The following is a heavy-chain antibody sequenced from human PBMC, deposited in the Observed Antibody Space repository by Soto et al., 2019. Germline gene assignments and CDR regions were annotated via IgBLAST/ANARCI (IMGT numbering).Heavy chain of an antibody. CDR1: GGSIGSYC. CDR3: ASSSSSWYPYYGMDV. V-gene: IGHV4-59*12. CDR2: ICNSGTT. J-gene: IGHJ6*02. Sequence: SETLSLTCTVSGGSIGSYCWTWIRQPPGEGLEWIGCICNSGTTNYNPSLKSRVAISIDTQKNQFSLQLSSVTAADTAVYYCASSSSSWYPYYGMDVWGQGTTVTVSS. D-gene: IGHD6-13*01.